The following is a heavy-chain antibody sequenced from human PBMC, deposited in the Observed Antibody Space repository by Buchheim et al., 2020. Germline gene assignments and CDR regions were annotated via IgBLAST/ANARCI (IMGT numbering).Heavy chain of an antibody. V-gene: IGHV3-30*04. CDR3: ARDQGNDV. Sequence: QVQLVESGGGVVQPGRSLRLSCAASGFTFSSYAMHWVRQAPGKGLEWVAAISYDGSNKYYADSVKGRFTISRDNSKNTLYLQMNSLRAEDTAVYYCARDQGNDVWGQGTT. CDR2: ISYDGSNK. CDR1: GFTFSSYA. J-gene: IGHJ6*02.